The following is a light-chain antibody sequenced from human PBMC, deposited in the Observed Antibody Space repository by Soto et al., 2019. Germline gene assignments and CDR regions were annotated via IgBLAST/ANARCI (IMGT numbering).Light chain of an antibody. J-gene: IGKJ1*01. CDR3: QQYQSYSET. CDR2: DAS. CDR1: QSVNTR. V-gene: IGKV1-5*01. Sequence: DIQMTQFPPALSASVGDRVTITCRASQSVNTRLAWDQQKPGKAPKLLIHDASSLQTGVPSRFSGSGSGTEFTLTISSLQPDDFATYYCQQYQSYSETFGHGTKVEIK.